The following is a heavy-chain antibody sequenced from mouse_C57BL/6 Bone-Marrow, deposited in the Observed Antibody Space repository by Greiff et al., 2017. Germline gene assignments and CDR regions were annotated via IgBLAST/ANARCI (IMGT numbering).Heavy chain of an antibody. CDR2: IYPGGGYT. CDR3: ARYYYGSSYAMDY. CDR1: GYTFTNYW. D-gene: IGHD1-1*01. Sequence: VMLVESGAELVRPGTSVKMSCKASGYTFTNYWIGWAKQRPGHGLEWIGDIYPGGGYTNYNEKFKGKATLTADKSSSTAYMQFSSLTSEDSAIYYCARYYYGSSYAMDYWGQGTSVTVSS. J-gene: IGHJ4*01. V-gene: IGHV1-63*01.